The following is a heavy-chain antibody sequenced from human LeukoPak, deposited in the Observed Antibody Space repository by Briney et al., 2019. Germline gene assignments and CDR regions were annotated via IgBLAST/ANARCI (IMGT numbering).Heavy chain of an antibody. Sequence: ASVKVSCKVSGYTLTELSMHWVRQAPGKGLEWMRGFNPEDGETIYAQKFQGRVTMTEDTSTDTAYMELSSLRSEDTAVYYCANGGYYDSSGYYGLGYWGQGTLVTVSS. CDR1: GYTLTELS. D-gene: IGHD3-22*01. V-gene: IGHV1-24*01. J-gene: IGHJ4*02. CDR3: ANGGYYDSSGYYGLGY. CDR2: FNPEDGET.